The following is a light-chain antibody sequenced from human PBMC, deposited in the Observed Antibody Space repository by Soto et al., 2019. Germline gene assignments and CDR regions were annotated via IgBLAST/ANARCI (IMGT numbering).Light chain of an antibody. CDR2: EGS. Sequence: QSVLTQPASVSGSPGQSITISCTGTSSDVGSYNLVSWYQQHPGKAPKLMIYEGSKRPSGVSNRFSGSKSGNTASLTISGLQAEDEADYYCCSYAGFSYVFGTGTKLTVL. V-gene: IGLV2-23*01. CDR1: SSDVGSYNL. J-gene: IGLJ1*01. CDR3: CSYAGFSYV.